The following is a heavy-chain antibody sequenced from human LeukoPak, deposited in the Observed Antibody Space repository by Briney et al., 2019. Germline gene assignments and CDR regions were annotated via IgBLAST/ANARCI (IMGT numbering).Heavy chain of an antibody. CDR3: ARQGIAAADLDY. Sequence: SETLSLTCTVSGASIRSYYWSWIRQPPGKGLEWVGDMYYSGSTNYNPSLKSRVTISVDTSKNQFSLKLSSVTAADTAVYYCARQGIAAADLDYWGQGTLVTVSS. J-gene: IGHJ4*02. V-gene: IGHV4-59*08. D-gene: IGHD6-13*01. CDR2: MYYSGST. CDR1: GASIRSYY.